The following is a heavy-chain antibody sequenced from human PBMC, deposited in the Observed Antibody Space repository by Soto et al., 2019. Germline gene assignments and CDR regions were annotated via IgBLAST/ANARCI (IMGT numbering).Heavy chain of an antibody. D-gene: IGHD3-10*01. J-gene: IGHJ4*01. CDR2: ISHSGST. Sequence: RSLTCAVHGGSFTGYYWSWIRQPPGQGLEWIGEISHSGSTNYNPSLKSRVTISLDTSKNQFSLNLTSVTAADTAFYYCTRVPIMDYGAGTYGYFVSLGQGTLVTVFS. CDR3: TRVPIMDYGAGTYGYFVS. CDR1: GGSFTGYY. V-gene: IGHV4-34*01.